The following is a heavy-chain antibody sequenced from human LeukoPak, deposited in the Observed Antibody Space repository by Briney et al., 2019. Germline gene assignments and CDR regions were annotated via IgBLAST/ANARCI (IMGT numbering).Heavy chain of an antibody. CDR2: ISRSGSTI. J-gene: IGHJ4*02. Sequence: PGGSLRLSCAASTFTFSSYEMNWVRQAPGKGLEWISYISRSGSTIYYADSVKGRFTISRDNAKNSLYLQMNSLRAEDTAVYYCARDRDYYYGSGSYPFDYWGQGTLVTVSS. CDR3: ARDRDYYYGSGSYPFDY. CDR1: TFTFSSYE. D-gene: IGHD3-10*01. V-gene: IGHV3-48*03.